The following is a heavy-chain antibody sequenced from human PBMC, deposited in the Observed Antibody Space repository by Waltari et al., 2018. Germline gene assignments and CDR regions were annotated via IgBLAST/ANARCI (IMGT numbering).Heavy chain of an antibody. Sequence: QLVESGGGLVKPGGALRLSCTASGFVFSSSTLNWVRQAPGGGGEGGCSSARGGDMDYADSVKGRFTIARDNAEKSVFLQMDSLRAEDTAIYYCARNRDRHCLNGVCYGWLDPWGQGTLVTVFS. J-gene: IGHJ5*02. CDR3: ARNRDRHCLNGVCYGWLDP. D-gene: IGHD2-8*01. CDR2: SARGGDM. V-gene: IGHV3-21*02. CDR1: GFVFSSST.